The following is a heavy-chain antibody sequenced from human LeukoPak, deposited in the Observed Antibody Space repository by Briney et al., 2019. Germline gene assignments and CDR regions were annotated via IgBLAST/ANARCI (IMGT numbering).Heavy chain of an antibody. CDR1: GYTFTSYD. V-gene: IGHV1-8*01. CDR3: ARHYYDSSGAAFDI. J-gene: IGHJ3*02. Sequence: ASVKVSCKASGYTFTSYDINWVRQATGQGLEWMGWMNPNSGNTGYAQKFQGRVTMTRNTPISTAYMELSSLRSEDTAVYYCARHYYDSSGAAFDIWGQGTMVTVSS. CDR2: MNPNSGNT. D-gene: IGHD3-22*01.